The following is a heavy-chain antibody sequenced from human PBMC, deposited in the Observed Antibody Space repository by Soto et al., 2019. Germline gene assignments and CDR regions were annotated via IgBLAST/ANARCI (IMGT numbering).Heavy chain of an antibody. J-gene: IGHJ6*04. V-gene: IGHV3-66*01. CDR2: IQSGGPA. Sequence: EVQLVESGGGLVQPVGSLRLSCAASGFTVSSKYMSWVRQAPGKGLEWVSLIQSGGPAYYADSVKGRFTICRDTSENTVHIQMDSLRAEDTAVYYCARDDVICDGGRCYGVPLDVWGKGNTVTVSS. CDR3: ARDDVICDGGRCYGVPLDV. CDR1: GFTVSSKY. D-gene: IGHD2-15*01.